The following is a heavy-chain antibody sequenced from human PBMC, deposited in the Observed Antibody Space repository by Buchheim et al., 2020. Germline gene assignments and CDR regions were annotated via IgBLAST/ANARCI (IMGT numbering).Heavy chain of an antibody. J-gene: IGHJ6*02. V-gene: IGHV3-23*01. CDR2: ITDSGDKS. D-gene: IGHD6-6*01. Sequence: EVHLLESGGGVVQPGGSLRLSCAASGLTFSSHAMSWVRQAPGQGLEWVSAITDSGDKSYYIDSVKGRFTISRDNSKNTLYLHMNSLRVEDTAVYYCAAAAEYFWGQGTT. CDR1: GLTFSSHA. CDR3: AAAAEYF.